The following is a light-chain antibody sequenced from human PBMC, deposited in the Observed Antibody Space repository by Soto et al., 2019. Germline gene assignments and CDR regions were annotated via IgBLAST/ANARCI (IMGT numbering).Light chain of an antibody. Sequence: QSVLTQPPSVSGAPGQRVTISCTGSSSNIGANYDVHWYQHRPGTAPKLLIFGNNNRPSGVPDRFSGSKSGTSASLAITGLQAEDEGDYYCQSYDSTLSARYVFGGGTKLTVL. CDR1: SSNIGANYD. J-gene: IGLJ2*01. V-gene: IGLV1-40*01. CDR2: GNN. CDR3: QSYDSTLSARYV.